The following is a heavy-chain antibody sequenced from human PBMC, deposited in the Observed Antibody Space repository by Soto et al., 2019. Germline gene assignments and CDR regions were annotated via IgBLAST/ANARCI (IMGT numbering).Heavy chain of an antibody. Sequence: GSLRLSCAASGVTLSSYFMHWVRQAPGKGLVLVSRINSDGSSTSYADSVKGRFTIYRDNAKNTLYLQMNSLRAEDTAVYYCARDGRKAYGSEPTNRFDPWGQGTLGTVSS. CDR1: GVTLSSYF. D-gene: IGHD3-10*01. CDR2: INSDGSST. V-gene: IGHV3-74*01. CDR3: ARDGRKAYGSEPTNRFDP. J-gene: IGHJ5*02.